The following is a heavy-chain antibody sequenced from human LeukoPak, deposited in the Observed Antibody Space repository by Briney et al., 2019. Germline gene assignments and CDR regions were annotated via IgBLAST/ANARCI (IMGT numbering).Heavy chain of an antibody. J-gene: IGHJ4*02. Sequence: ASVKVSCKASGGTFSSYAISWVRQAPGQGLEWMGGIIPIFGTANYAQKFQGRVTITADESTSTAYMELCSLRSEDTAVYYCAREFPAYYYDSSTSAHFDYWGQGTLVTVSS. V-gene: IGHV1-69*13. CDR1: GGTFSSYA. CDR2: IIPIFGTA. D-gene: IGHD3-22*01. CDR3: AREFPAYYYDSSTSAHFDY.